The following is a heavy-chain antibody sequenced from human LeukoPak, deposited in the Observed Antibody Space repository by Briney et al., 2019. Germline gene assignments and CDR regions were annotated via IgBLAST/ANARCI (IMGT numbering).Heavy chain of an antibody. CDR2: ISGSGDST. CDR3: AKDKISTWSLLFDY. Sequence: GGSLRLSCAASGFTFSSCAMRWVRQAPGKGLEWVSAISGSGDSTYYADSVKGRFTISRDNSKNTLYLQMNSLRAEDTAVYYCAKDKISTWSLLFDYWGQGTLVTVSS. D-gene: IGHD6-6*01. V-gene: IGHV3-23*01. CDR1: GFTFSSCA. J-gene: IGHJ4*02.